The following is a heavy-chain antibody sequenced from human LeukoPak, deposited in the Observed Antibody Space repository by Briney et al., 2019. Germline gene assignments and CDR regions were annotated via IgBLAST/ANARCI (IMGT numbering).Heavy chain of an antibody. CDR1: GGSISSYY. J-gene: IGHJ4*02. D-gene: IGHD3-22*01. CDR3: ARYSSAYYYDFHY. CDR2: IYYSGST. Sequence: SETLSLTCTVSGGSISSYYWSWIRQPPGKGLEWIGYIYYSGSTNYNPSLKSRVTISVDPSKNQFSLKLSSVTAADTAVYYCARYSSAYYYDFHYWGQGTLVTVSS. V-gene: IGHV4-59*08.